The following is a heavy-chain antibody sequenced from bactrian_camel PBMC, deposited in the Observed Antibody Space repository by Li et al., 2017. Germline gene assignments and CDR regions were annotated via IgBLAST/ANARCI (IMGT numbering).Heavy chain of an antibody. CDR2: ITSGYVT. D-gene: IGHD5*01. V-gene: IGHV3S40*01. J-gene: IGHJ6*01. CDR3: AAVTWGATDIWFFGY. Sequence: VQLVESGGGSVQSGGSLRLSCAVSPSRGYSGDCMGWVRQAPGKGLEWISDITSGYVTYYADSVKGRFTISRDNAKNTVYLQLNSLKTEDMAIYYCAAVTWGATDIWFFGYWGQGTQVTVS. CDR1: PSRGYSGDC.